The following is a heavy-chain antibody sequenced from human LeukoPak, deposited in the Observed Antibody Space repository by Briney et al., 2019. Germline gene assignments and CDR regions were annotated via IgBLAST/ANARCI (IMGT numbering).Heavy chain of an antibody. D-gene: IGHD2-2*01. CDR3: AGEDSYIVVVPAATYYYYGMDV. V-gene: IGHV3-30*03. CDR2: ISYDGSNK. CDR1: VFTFSSYS. J-gene: IGHJ6*02. Sequence: PGGSLRLSCAASVFTFSSYSMNWVRQAPGKGLEWVAVISYDGSNKYYADSVKGRFTISRDNSKNTLYLQMNSLRAEDTAVYYCAGEDSYIVVVPAATYYYYGMDVWGQGTTVTVSS.